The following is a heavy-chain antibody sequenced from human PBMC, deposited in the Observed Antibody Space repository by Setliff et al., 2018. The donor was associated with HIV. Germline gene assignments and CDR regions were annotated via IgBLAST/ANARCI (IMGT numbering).Heavy chain of an antibody. D-gene: IGHD2-2*01. J-gene: IGHJ4*02. CDR3: ARQKKSSSWSPNDY. V-gene: IGHV4-34*01. CDR1: GESLSDYY. Sequence: SETLSLTCAVYGESLSDYYWSWIRQPPGKGLEWIGEINHNKSSDYNPSLKSRVTMSVDTSKNQFSLKVKSVTAADTAVYYCARQKKSSSWSPNDYWGQGTLVT. CDR2: INHNKSS.